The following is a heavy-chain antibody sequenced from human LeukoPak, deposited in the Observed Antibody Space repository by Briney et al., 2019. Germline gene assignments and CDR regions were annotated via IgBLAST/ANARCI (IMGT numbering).Heavy chain of an antibody. V-gene: IGHV3-53*01. D-gene: IGHD2-15*01. CDR1: GFTVSSNY. Sequence: PGGFLRLSCAASGFTVSSNYMSWVRQAPGKGLEWVSVIYSGGSAYYADSVKGRFAISRDHSTNTLYLQMNSLTAEDTAVYYCARVIVVVATMDYFDFWGQGTLVTVSS. CDR2: IYSGGSA. CDR3: ARVIVVVATMDYFDF. J-gene: IGHJ4*02.